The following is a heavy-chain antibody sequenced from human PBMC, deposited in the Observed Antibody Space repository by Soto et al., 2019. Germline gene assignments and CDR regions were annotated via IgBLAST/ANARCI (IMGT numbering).Heavy chain of an antibody. CDR1: GFTIRTYG. D-gene: IGHD5-12*01. V-gene: IGHV3-23*01. CDR3: ARDGNIVATMIYYFDY. Sequence: GGSLRLSCEASGFTIRTYGMSWVRQGPGKGLEWVSGISGDGATTYYTDSVKGRFTISRDNAKNSLYLQMNSLRAEDTAVYYCARDGNIVATMIYYFDYWGQGTLVTVSS. J-gene: IGHJ4*02. CDR2: ISGDGATT.